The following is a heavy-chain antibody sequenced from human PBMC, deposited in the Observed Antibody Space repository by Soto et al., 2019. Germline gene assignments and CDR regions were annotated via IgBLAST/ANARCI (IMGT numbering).Heavy chain of an antibody. CDR2: ISAYNGNT. J-gene: IGHJ6*02. CDR1: GYTFTSYG. CDR3: ARDRGAYGMDV. Sequence: QVQLVQSGAEVKKPGASVKVSCKASGYTFTSYGISWVRQAPGQGLEWMGWISAYNGNTNYAQKLQGRFTLTXXTPTSTAYMELRSLRSDDTAVYYCARDRGAYGMDVWGQGTTVTVSS. V-gene: IGHV1-18*01.